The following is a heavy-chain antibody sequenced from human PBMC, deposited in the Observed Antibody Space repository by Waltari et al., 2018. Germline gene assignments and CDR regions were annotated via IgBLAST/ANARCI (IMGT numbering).Heavy chain of an antibody. CDR2: IYHSGST. CDR1: GYSISSGYY. V-gene: IGHV4-38-2*01. D-gene: IGHD6-13*01. CDR3: ARVDIAAAGTDFDY. Sequence: QVQLQESGPGLVKPSETLSLTCAVSGYSISSGYYWGWIRQPPGKGLEWIGSIYHSGSTYYNPALKGRVTISVDTSKNQFSLKLSSVTAADTAVYYCARVDIAAAGTDFDYWGQGTLVTVSS. J-gene: IGHJ4*02.